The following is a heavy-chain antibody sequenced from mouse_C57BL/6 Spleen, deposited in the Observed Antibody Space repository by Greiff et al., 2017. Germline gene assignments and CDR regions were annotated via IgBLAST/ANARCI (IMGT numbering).Heavy chain of an antibody. CDR3: ARPATVVEDWFAY. J-gene: IGHJ3*01. V-gene: IGHV3-6*01. CDR2: ISYDGSN. D-gene: IGHD1-1*01. Sequence: EVQLKESGPGLVKPSQSLSLTCSVTGYSITSGYYWNWIRQFPGNKLEWMGYISYDGSNNYNPSLKNRISITRDTSKNQFFLKLNSVTTEDTATYYCARPATVVEDWFAYWGQGTLVTVSA. CDR1: GYSITSGYY.